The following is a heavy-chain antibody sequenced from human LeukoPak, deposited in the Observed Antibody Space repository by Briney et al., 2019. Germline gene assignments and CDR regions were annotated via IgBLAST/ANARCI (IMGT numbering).Heavy chain of an antibody. CDR3: ATYDSSGYLDY. CDR1: GFTFSSYW. CDR2: IKQDGSEK. V-gene: IGHV3-7*01. Sequence: GGSLRLSCAASGFTFSSYWMSWVRQAPGKGQEWVANIKQDGSEKYYVDSVKGRFTSSRDNAKNSLYLQMNSLRAEDTAVYYCATYDSSGYLDYWGQGTLVTVSS. D-gene: IGHD3-22*01. J-gene: IGHJ4*02.